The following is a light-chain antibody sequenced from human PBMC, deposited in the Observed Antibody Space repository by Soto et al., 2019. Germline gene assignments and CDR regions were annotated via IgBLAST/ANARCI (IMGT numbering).Light chain of an antibody. V-gene: IGKV3-20*01. J-gene: IGKJ4*01. CDR3: QQDGSAPP. Sequence: SLVTQSPGTLSLSPGEIATLSCRSLTSVSSSYFAWYQQKPGQAPRPLIYGASIRATGIPDRFSGSGSGTDFTLTISRLEPEDFAVYYCQQDGSAPPVGGGTKVEIK. CDR1: TSVSSSY. CDR2: GAS.